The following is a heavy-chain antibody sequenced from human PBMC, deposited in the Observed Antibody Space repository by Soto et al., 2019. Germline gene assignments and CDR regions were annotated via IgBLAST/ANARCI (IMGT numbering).Heavy chain of an antibody. CDR3: ARAVPQAPVGDY. CDR2: ISAFNGNT. CDR1: GYNFTNFG. V-gene: IGHV1-18*01. Sequence: ASVKVSCKASGYNFTNFGISWVRQAPGQGLEWMGWISAFNGNTNYPQKVQDRITMTTDTSTSTAYMELRSLRSDDTAIYYCARAVPQAPVGDYWGQGTLVTVSS. D-gene: IGHD1-26*01. J-gene: IGHJ4*02.